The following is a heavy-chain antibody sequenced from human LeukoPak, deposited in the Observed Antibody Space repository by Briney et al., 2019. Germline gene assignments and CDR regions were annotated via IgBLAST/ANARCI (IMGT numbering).Heavy chain of an antibody. D-gene: IGHD2-21*02. CDR3: ARLGHFGGDYCNFDY. CDR1: GGSISSYY. Sequence: SETLSLTCTVSGGSISSYYWTWIRQPPGKGLDWIGHIYYSGSTSYNPSLKSRVTISVDTSKNQFSLKLSSVTAADTAVYYCARLGHFGGDYCNFDYWGQGTLVIVSS. V-gene: IGHV4-59*08. CDR2: IYYSGST. J-gene: IGHJ4*02.